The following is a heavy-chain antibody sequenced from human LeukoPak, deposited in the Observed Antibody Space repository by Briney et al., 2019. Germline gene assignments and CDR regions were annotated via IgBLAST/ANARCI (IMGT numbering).Heavy chain of an antibody. CDR1: GGTFSSYA. Sequence: SVKVSCKASGGTFSSYAISWVRQAPGQGLEWMGGIIPIFGTANYAQKLQGRVTITADKSTSTAYMELSSLRSEDTAVYYCASSSSSWYFEWFDPWGQGTLVTVSS. D-gene: IGHD6-13*01. CDR2: IIPIFGTA. V-gene: IGHV1-69*06. J-gene: IGHJ5*02. CDR3: ASSSSSWYFEWFDP.